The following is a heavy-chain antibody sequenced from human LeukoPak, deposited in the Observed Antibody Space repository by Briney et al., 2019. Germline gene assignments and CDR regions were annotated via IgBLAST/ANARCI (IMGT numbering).Heavy chain of an antibody. V-gene: IGHV1-18*01. CDR3: ARTVDIVATIPGEKVWYYYDISGYYYPFYFDY. D-gene: IGHD3-22*01. CDR1: GYTFTSYG. CDR2: ISAYNGNT. Sequence: ASVKVSCKASGYTFTSYGISWVRQAPGQGLEWMGWISAYNGNTNYAQKLQGRVTMTTDTSTSTAYMELRSLRSDDTAVYYCARTVDIVATIPGEKVWYYYDISGYYYPFYFDYWGQGTLVTVSS. J-gene: IGHJ4*02.